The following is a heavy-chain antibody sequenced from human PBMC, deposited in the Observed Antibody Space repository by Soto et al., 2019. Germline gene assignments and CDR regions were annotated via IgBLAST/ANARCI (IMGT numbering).Heavy chain of an antibody. D-gene: IGHD3-10*01. V-gene: IGHV3-30*18. CDR1: GFTFSSYG. CDR3: AKDIAVRGVMVPSDY. J-gene: IGHJ4*02. Sequence: GSLLVACTASGFTFSSYGMHWVRQAPGKGLEWVAFISYDERSKFYADSVKGRFTISRDTSKNTLYLQMNRLRVEDTAVYYCAKDIAVRGVMVPSDYWGQGTRVTVS. CDR2: ISYDERSK.